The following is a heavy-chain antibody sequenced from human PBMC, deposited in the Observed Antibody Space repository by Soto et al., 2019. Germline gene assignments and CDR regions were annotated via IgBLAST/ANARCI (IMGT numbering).Heavy chain of an antibody. CDR3: AKDLKKYQLNTDAFDI. Sequence: GGSLRLSCAASGFTFSSYAMSWVRQAPGKGLEWVSAISGSGGSTYYADSVKGRFTISRDNSKNTLYLQMNSLRAEDTAVYYCAKDLKKYQLNTDAFDIWGQGTMVTVSS. J-gene: IGHJ3*02. V-gene: IGHV3-23*01. CDR1: GFTFSSYA. CDR2: ISGSGGST. D-gene: IGHD2-2*01.